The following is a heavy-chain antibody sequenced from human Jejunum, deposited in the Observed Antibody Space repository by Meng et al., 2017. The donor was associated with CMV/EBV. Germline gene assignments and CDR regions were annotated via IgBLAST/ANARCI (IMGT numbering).Heavy chain of an antibody. CDR1: FGAYA. CDR2: IRSKAYGGTT. D-gene: IGHD5-24*01. Sequence: FGAYAMSWVRQAPGKGLEWVGFIRSKAYGGTTEYAASVKGRFIISRDDSKSIAYLQMNSLKTEDTAVYYRTRNLPNVEMATITLDYWGQGTLVTVSS. CDR3: TRNLPNVEMATITLDY. V-gene: IGHV3-49*04. J-gene: IGHJ4*02.